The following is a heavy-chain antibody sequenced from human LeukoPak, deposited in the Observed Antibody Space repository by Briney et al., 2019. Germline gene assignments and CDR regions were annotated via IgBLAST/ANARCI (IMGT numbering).Heavy chain of an antibody. CDR2: IKQDGSEK. J-gene: IGHJ6*03. CDR1: GFTFSSYA. Sequence: PGRSLRLSCAASGFTFSSYAMHWVRQAPGKGLESVANIKQDGSEKYYVDSVKGRFTISRDNAKNSLYLQMNSLRAEDTAVYYCARAPWYSYGYESYYYYYMDVWGKGTTVTVSS. CDR3: ARAPWYSYGYESYYYYYMDV. V-gene: IGHV3-7*01. D-gene: IGHD5-18*01.